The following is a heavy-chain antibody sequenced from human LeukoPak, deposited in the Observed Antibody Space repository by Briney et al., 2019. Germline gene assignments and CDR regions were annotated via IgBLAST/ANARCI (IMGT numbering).Heavy chain of an antibody. J-gene: IGHJ4*02. CDR3: AKDNRGTIVVVTPYYFDY. CDR1: GFTFGTYA. V-gene: IGHV3-23*01. D-gene: IGHD3-22*01. CDR2: ISGSGGST. Sequence: GGSLRLSCAASGFTFGTYAMSWVRQAPGNGLEWVSDISGSGGSTYYADSVKGRFTISRDNSKNTLYLQMNSLRAEDTAIYYCAKDNRGTIVVVTPYYFDYWGQGTLVTVSS.